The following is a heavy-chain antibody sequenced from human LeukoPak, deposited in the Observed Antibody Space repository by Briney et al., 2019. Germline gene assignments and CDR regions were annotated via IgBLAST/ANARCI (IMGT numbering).Heavy chain of an antibody. CDR1: GGSFSGYY. V-gene: IGHV4-30-4*08. D-gene: IGHD3-22*01. J-gene: IGHJ4*02. Sequence: SETLSLTCAVYGGSFSGYYWSWIRQPPGKGLEWIGYIYYSGSTYYNPSLKSRVTISVDMSKNQFSLKLSSVTAADTAVYYCARGLNYYDSSGYYYWGQGTLVTVSS. CDR2: IYYSGST. CDR3: ARGLNYYDSSGYYY.